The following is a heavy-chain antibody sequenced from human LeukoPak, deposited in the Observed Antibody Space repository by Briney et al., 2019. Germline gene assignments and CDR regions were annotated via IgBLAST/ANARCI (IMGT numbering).Heavy chain of an antibody. CDR3: ARGIVVVVAATGAYYYYSMDV. V-gene: IGHV1-69*13. Sequence: SVKVSCKASGGTFSSYAISWVRQAPGQGLEWMGGIIPIFGTANYAQKFQGRVTITADESTSTAYMELSSLRSEDTAVYYCARGIVVVVAATGAYYYYSMDVWGQGTTVTVSS. CDR1: GGTFSSYA. J-gene: IGHJ6*02. D-gene: IGHD2-15*01. CDR2: IIPIFGTA.